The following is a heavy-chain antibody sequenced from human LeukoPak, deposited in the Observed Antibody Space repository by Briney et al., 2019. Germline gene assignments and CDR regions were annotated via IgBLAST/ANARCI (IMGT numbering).Heavy chain of an antibody. D-gene: IGHD6-19*01. CDR3: ATDLFGIAVAGTDVDY. CDR1: GYTLTELS. Sequence: GASVKVSCKVSGYTLTELSMHWVRQAPGKGLEWMGGFDPEDGETIYAQKFQGRVTMTEDTSTDTAYMELSSLRSEDTAVNYCATDLFGIAVAGTDVDYWGQGTLVTVSS. J-gene: IGHJ4*02. V-gene: IGHV1-24*01. CDR2: FDPEDGET.